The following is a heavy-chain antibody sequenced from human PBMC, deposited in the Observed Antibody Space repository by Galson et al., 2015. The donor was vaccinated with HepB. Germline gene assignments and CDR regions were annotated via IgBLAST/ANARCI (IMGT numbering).Heavy chain of an antibody. CDR3: ARGRGLLRGAFDI. V-gene: IGHV1-18*01. CDR1: GYSFISYG. Sequence: SVKVSCKASGYSFISYGITWVRQAPGQGLEWMGWISAYNGNTNYAQKFQGRVTMTTDTSTSTAYMDLRSLRSDDTAVYYCARGRGLLRGAFDIWGQGTMVTVSS. CDR2: ISAYNGNT. J-gene: IGHJ3*02. D-gene: IGHD5/OR15-5a*01.